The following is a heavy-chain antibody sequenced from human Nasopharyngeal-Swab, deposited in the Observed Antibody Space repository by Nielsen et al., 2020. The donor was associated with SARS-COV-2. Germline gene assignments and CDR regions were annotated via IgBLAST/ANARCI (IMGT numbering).Heavy chain of an antibody. D-gene: IGHD6-19*01. V-gene: IGHV3-66*02. Sequence: GESLKISCAASGFTVSSNYMSWVRQAPGKGLEWVSVIYSGGSTYYADSVKGRFTISRDNSKNILYLQMNSLRPEDTAVYYCARGAVAGRNAFDIWGQGTLVTVSS. CDR2: IYSGGST. CDR3: ARGAVAGRNAFDI. CDR1: GFTVSSNY. J-gene: IGHJ3*02.